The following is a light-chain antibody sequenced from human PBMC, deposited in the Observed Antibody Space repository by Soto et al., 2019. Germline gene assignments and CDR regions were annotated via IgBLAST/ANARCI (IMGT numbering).Light chain of an antibody. J-gene: IGLJ1*01. Sequence: QSVLTQPAFVSGSPGQSITISCTGTSGDVGGYNYVSCYQHPPGKAPKLMISGVSNRPSGVSNRFSGSKSGNTAPLTISGLQAEDEADYYCSSYTSTSTRVFGTGTKVTVL. CDR1: SGDVGGYNY. CDR3: SSYTSTSTRV. V-gene: IGLV2-14*01. CDR2: GVS.